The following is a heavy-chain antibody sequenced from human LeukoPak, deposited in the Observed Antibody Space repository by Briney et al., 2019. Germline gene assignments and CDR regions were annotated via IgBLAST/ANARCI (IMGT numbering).Heavy chain of an antibody. Sequence: SQTPSLTCAISGDSVSSNSAAWNWIRQSPSRGLEWLGRTYYRSKWYNDYAVSVKSRITINPDTSKDQFSLQLNSVTPEDTAVYYCAREVVVVAATLQLEGYYYYYMDVWGKGTTVTVSS. CDR2: TYYRSKWYN. D-gene: IGHD2-15*01. CDR1: GDSVSSNSAA. V-gene: IGHV6-1*01. CDR3: AREVVVVAATLQLEGYYYYYMDV. J-gene: IGHJ6*03.